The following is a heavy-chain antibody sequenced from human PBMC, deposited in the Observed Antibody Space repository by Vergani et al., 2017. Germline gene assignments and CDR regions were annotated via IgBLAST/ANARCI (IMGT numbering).Heavy chain of an antibody. CDR3: ASHLRGYSYYNWFDP. Sequence: QLQLQESGPGLVKPSETLSLTCTVSGGSISSSSYYWGWIRQPPGKGLEWIGSIYYSGSTYYNPSLKSRVTISVDTSKNQFSLKLSSVTAADTAVYYCASHLRGYSYYNWFDPWGQGTLVTVSS. D-gene: IGHD5-18*01. J-gene: IGHJ5*02. CDR2: IYYSGST. V-gene: IGHV4-39*01. CDR1: GGSISSSSYY.